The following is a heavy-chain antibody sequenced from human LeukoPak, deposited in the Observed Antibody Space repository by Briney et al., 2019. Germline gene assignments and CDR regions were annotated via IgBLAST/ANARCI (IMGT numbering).Heavy chain of an antibody. J-gene: IGHJ4*02. CDR1: GFTFDDYA. CDR2: ISWNSGSI. D-gene: IGHD6-13*01. Sequence: GGSLRLSCAASGFTFDDYAMHWVRQAPGKGLEWVSGISWNSGSIVYADSVKGRFTISRDNAKNSLYLQMNSLRAEDTAVYYCARGGTSGYSSSLHFWGGNYYFDYWGQGTLVTVSS. CDR3: ARGGTSGYSSSLHFWGGNYYFDY. V-gene: IGHV3-9*01.